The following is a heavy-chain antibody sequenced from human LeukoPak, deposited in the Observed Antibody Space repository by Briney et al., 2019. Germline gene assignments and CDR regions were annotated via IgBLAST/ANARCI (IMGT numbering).Heavy chain of an antibody. Sequence: GGSLRLSCAASGFTFSSYSMNWVRQAPGKGLEWVSSISSGSSHTYYADSMKGRFTISRDNAKNSLYLQMNSLRAEDTAVYYCARDREGYFDYWGQGTLVTVSS. J-gene: IGHJ4*02. CDR1: GFTFSSYS. CDR2: ISSGSSHT. V-gene: IGHV3-21*01. CDR3: ARDREGYFDY.